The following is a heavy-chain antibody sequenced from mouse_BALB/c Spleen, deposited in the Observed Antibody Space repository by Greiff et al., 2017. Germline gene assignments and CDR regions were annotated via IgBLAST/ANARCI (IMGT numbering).Heavy chain of an antibody. CDR1: GFNIKDTY. Sequence: VHVKQSGAELVKPGASVKLSCTASGFNIKDTYMHWVKQRPEQGLEWIGRIDPANGNTKYDPKFQGKATITADTSSNTAYLQLSSLTSEDTAVYYCARDGYYVSYWYCDVWGAGTTVTVSS. J-gene: IGHJ1*01. V-gene: IGHV14-3*02. D-gene: IGHD2-3*01. CDR3: ARDGYYVSYWYCDV. CDR2: IDPANGNT.